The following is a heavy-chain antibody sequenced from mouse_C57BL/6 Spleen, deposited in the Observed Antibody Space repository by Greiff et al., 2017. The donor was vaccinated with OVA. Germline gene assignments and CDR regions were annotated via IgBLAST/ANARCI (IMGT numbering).Heavy chain of an antibody. CDR2: IDPETGGT. CDR3: TSSITTVGADWYFDV. Sequence: QVQLQQSGAELVRPGASVTLSCKASGYTFTDYEMHWVKQTPVHGLEWIGAIDPETGGTAYNQKFKGKAILTADKSSSTAYMELRSLTSEDSAVYYCTSSITTVGADWYFDVWGTGTTVTVSS. CDR1: GYTFTDYE. V-gene: IGHV1-15*01. D-gene: IGHD1-1*01. J-gene: IGHJ1*03.